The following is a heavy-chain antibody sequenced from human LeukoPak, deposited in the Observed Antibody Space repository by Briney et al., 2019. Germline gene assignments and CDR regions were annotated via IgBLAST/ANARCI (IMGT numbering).Heavy chain of an antibody. CDR3: ARDLDYDILTAQPLIFDY. CDR1: GFTFSSYG. J-gene: IGHJ4*02. V-gene: IGHV3-33*01. D-gene: IGHD3-9*01. Sequence: GRSLRLSCAASGFTFSSYGMHWVRQAPGKGLEWVAVIWYDGSNKYYADSVKGRFTISRDNSKNTLYLQMNSLRAEDTAVYYCARDLDYDILTAQPLIFDYWGQGTLVTVSS. CDR2: IWYDGSNK.